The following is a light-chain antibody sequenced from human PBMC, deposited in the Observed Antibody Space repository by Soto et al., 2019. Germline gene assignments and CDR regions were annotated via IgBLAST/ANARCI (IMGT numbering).Light chain of an antibody. J-gene: IGKJ2*01. CDR2: DAF. V-gene: IGKV1-5*01. Sequence: TQSPGTLSLSPGERAPPSCRASQSVSSYLAWYHQKPGKAPRLLIYDAFSLESGVPSRFSGTGSGTEFTLTISSLQPDDLATYFCQQYQTVPYTFGQRAK. CDR1: QSVSSY. CDR3: QQYQTVPYT.